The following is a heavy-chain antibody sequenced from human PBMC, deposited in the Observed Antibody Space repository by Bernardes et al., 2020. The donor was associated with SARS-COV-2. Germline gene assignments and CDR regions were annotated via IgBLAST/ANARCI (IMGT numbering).Heavy chain of an antibody. CDR2: ISGYNGNT. V-gene: IGHV1-18*01. CDR1: GYTFTTYG. D-gene: IGHD2-15*01. J-gene: IGHJ5*01. CDR3: ARDPRYCSGGSCYSHNNWFDS. Sequence: ASMKVSCKASGYTFTTYGISWVRQAPGQGLEWMGWISGYNGNTNYAQKLQGRVTMTTDTSTSTAYMELRSLRSDDTAVYYCARDPRYCSGGSCYSHNNWFDSWGQGTLVTVSS.